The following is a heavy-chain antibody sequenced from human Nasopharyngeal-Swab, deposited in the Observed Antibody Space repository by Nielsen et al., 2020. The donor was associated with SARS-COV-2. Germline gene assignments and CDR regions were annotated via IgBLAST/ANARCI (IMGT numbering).Heavy chain of an antibody. J-gene: IGHJ3*01. Sequence: GGSLRLSCTASGFTFKTYAVSWVRQAPGKGLEWVAAIVGSGDISGSGGNTYYADSVKGRFTISRDNSKNTLSLQMNSLRAEDTAVYYCARGSDSNAFDVWGRGTMVTVSS. V-gene: IGHV3-23*01. CDR2: IVGSGDISGSGGNT. D-gene: IGHD1-26*01. CDR1: GFTFKTYA. CDR3: ARGSDSNAFDV.